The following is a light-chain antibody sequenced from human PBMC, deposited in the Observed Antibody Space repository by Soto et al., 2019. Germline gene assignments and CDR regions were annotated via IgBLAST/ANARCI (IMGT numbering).Light chain of an antibody. CDR2: GAS. CDR1: QSVSSN. J-gene: IGKJ1*01. Sequence: EIVMTQSPATLSVSPGERATLSCRASQSVSSNLAWYQQKPGQAPRLLIYGASTRATGIPARFSGSGSGTEFTLTISSLQSEDFAVYYCQQYNNWPPWTFGHGTMV. V-gene: IGKV3-15*01. CDR3: QQYNNWPPWT.